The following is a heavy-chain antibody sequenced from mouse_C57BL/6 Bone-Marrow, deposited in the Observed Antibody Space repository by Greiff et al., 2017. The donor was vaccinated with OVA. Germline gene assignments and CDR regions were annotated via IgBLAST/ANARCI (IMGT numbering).Heavy chain of an antibody. D-gene: IGHD1-1*01. CDR2: IYPGDGDT. V-gene: IGHV1-82*01. Sequence: QVQLQQSGPELVKPGASVKISCKASGYAFSSSWMNWVKQRPGKGLEWIGRIYPGDGDTNYNGKFKGKATLTADKSSSTAYMQLSSLTSEDSAVYFCARDGNTVVATRGNAMDYWGQVTSVTVSS. CDR1: GYAFSSSW. J-gene: IGHJ4*01. CDR3: ARDGNTVVATRGNAMDY.